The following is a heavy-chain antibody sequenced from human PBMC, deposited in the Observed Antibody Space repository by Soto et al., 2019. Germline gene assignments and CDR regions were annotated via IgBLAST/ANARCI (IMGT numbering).Heavy chain of an antibody. J-gene: IGHJ5*02. V-gene: IGHV3-23*01. CDR3: ARGPTTAYGTSWFDP. Sequence: GGSLRLSCVGSGFTFSNYAMNWVRQAPGRGLEWVSAISGSGDSTYYADSVKGRFTISRDNSQNTLFLQMNSLRVEDTAIYYCARGPTTAYGTSWFDPWGQGTLVPVSS. D-gene: IGHD3-10*01. CDR2: ISGSGDST. CDR1: GFTFSNYA.